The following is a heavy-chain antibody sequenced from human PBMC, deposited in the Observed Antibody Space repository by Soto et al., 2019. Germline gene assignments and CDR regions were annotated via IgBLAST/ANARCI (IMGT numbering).Heavy chain of an antibody. D-gene: IGHD2-2*01. CDR1: GGSISSGGYY. CDR2: IYYSGST. Sequence: LSLTCTVSGGSISSGGYYWSWIRQHPGKGLEWIGYIYYSGSTYYNPSLKSRVTISVDTSKNQFSLKLSSVTAADTAVYYCARDGGDCSSTSCYYFDYWGQGTLVTVSS. V-gene: IGHV4-31*03. CDR3: ARDGGDCSSTSCYYFDY. J-gene: IGHJ4*02.